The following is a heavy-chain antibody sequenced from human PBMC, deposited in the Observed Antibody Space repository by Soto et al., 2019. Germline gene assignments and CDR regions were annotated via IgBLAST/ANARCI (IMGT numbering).Heavy chain of an antibody. Sequence: SETLSLTCAVYGGSFSGYYWSWIRQPPGKGLGWNGEINHSGSTNYNPSLKSRVTISVDTSKNQCYLKLSSVTAADTAVYYCASLHYYDSSGYSVDDAFDIWGQGTMVTVSS. J-gene: IGHJ3*02. CDR3: ASLHYYDSSGYSVDDAFDI. V-gene: IGHV4-34*01. CDR2: INHSGST. CDR1: GGSFSGYY. D-gene: IGHD3-22*01.